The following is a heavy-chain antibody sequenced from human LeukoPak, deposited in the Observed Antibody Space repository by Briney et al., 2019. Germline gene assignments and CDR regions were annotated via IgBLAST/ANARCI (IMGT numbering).Heavy chain of an antibody. CDR3: ARDEQQLVRGDAFDI. CDR2: INAGNGNT. J-gene: IGHJ3*02. CDR1: GYTFTSYA. V-gene: IGHV1-3*01. Sequence: VASVKVSCKASGYTFTSYAMHWVRQAPGQRLEWMGWINAGNGNTKYSQKFQGRVTITRDTSASTAYMELSSLGSEDTAVYYCARDEQQLVRGDAFDIWGQGTMVTVSS. D-gene: IGHD6-13*01.